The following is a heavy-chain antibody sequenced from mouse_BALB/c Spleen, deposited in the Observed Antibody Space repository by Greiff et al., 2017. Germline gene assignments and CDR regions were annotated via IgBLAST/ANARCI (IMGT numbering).Heavy chain of an antibody. D-gene: IGHD1-1*02. J-gene: IGHJ3*01. V-gene: IGHV5-4*02. CDR1: GFTFSDYY. CDR3: ASMGFAY. Sequence: EVMLVESGGGLVKPGGSLKLSCAASGFTFSDYYMYWVHQTPEKRLEWVATISDGGSYTYYPDSVKGRFTISRDNAKNNLYLQMSSLKSEDTAMYYCASMGFAYWGQGTLVTVSA. CDR2: ISDGGSYT.